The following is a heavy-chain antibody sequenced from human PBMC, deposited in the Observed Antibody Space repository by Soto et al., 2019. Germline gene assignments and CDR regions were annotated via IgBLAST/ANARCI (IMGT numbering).Heavy chain of an antibody. Sequence: SETLSLTCTVSGGSISSYYWSWIRQPPGKGLEWIGYIYYSGSTNYNPSLKSRVTISVDTSKNQFSLKLSSVTAADTAVYYCARHGPSRYCSGGSCYSKALVVPTYFDYWGQGTLVTVSS. V-gene: IGHV4-59*08. CDR3: ARHGPSRYCSGGSCYSKALVVPTYFDY. CDR1: GGSISSYY. D-gene: IGHD2-15*01. J-gene: IGHJ4*02. CDR2: IYYSGST.